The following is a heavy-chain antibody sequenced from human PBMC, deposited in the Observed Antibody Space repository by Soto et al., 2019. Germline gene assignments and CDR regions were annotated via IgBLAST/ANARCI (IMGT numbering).Heavy chain of an antibody. V-gene: IGHV4-39*01. CDR2: IYYSGST. CDR1: GGSISSSSYY. CDR3: LYYYGSGSLN. J-gene: IGHJ4*02. Sequence: SETLSLTCTVSGGSISSSSYYWGWIRQPPGKGLEWIGSIYYSGSTYYHPSLKSRVTISVDTSKNQFSLKLSSVTAADTAGYDCLYYYGSGSLNWGQGTLVTVSS. D-gene: IGHD3-10*01.